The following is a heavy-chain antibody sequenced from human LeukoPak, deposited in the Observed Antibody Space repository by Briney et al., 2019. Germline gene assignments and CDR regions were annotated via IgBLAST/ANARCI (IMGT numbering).Heavy chain of an antibody. Sequence: SETLSLTCTVSSGSISSGGYYWSWIRRLSGKGLEWIGSTSYSGTTYYNPSLKSRVTISLDTSKNQFSLKLTSVSAADTAVYYCAKGRPAAGQYYFDYWGRGTLVTVSS. CDR2: TSYSGTT. J-gene: IGHJ4*02. V-gene: IGHV4-31*03. CDR3: AKGRPAAGQYYFDY. D-gene: IGHD6-13*01. CDR1: SGSISSGGYY.